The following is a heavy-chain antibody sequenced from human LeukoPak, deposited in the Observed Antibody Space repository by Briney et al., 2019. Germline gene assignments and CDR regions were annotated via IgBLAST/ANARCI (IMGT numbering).Heavy chain of an antibody. Sequence: GESLKISCKGSGYSFTSYWIAWVRQMPGKGLEWMGIIYPGDFDTRYSPSFQGQVTISADKSISTAYLQWSGLKASDTAVYYCARRAVTTGYFDYWGQGSLVTVSS. V-gene: IGHV5-51*01. CDR3: ARRAVTTGYFDY. CDR2: IYPGDFDT. J-gene: IGHJ4*02. CDR1: GYSFTSYW. D-gene: IGHD4-17*01.